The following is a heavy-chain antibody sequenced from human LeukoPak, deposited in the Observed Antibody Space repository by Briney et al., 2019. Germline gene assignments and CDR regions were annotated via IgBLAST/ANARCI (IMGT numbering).Heavy chain of an antibody. Sequence: GGSLRLSCSVSGFTFSTYVMHWVRQAPGKGLEYVSAISSNGDNTYYADSVKGRFTISRDNSKSTLYLQMSSLKADDTAVYYCVRGTGYWGQGTLVTVSS. CDR2: ISSNGDNT. J-gene: IGHJ4*02. CDR1: GFTFSTYV. CDR3: VRGTGY. V-gene: IGHV3-64D*06.